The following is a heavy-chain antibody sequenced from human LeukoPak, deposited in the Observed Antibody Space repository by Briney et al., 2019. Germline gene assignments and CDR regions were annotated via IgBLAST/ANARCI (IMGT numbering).Heavy chain of an antibody. V-gene: IGHV3-74*01. J-gene: IGHJ5*02. CDR3: ARDPRYCSSTSCSENWFDP. D-gene: IGHD2-2*01. Sequence: PGGSLRLSCAASGFTFSSYWMHWVRQAPGKGLVWVSRINTDGSSTSYADSVKGRFTISRDNAKNTLYLQMNSLRAEDTAVYYCARDPRYCSSTSCSENWFDPWGQGTLVTVSS. CDR1: GFTFSSYW. CDR2: INTDGSST.